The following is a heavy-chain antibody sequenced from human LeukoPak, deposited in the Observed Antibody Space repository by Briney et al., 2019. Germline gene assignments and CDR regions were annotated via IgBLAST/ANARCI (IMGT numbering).Heavy chain of an antibody. CDR3: ARVRKEWTPKGMDV. CDR2: IVPILGIA. CDR1: GGTFSSYA. V-gene: IGHV1-69*04. J-gene: IGHJ6*02. D-gene: IGHD3-3*01. Sequence: SVKVSCKASGGTFSSYAISWVRQAPGQGLEWMGRIVPILGIANYAQKFQGRVTITADKSTSTAYMELSSLRSEDTAVYYCARVRKEWTPKGMDVWGQGTTVTVSS.